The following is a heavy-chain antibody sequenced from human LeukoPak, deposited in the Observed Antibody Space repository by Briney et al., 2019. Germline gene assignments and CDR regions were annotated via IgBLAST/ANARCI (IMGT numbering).Heavy chain of an antibody. Sequence: ASVKVSCKASGYTFGAYYMYWVRQAPGQGLEWMGWIRPNSGGTNYTQKFQGRVTMTRDTSISTAYMELSRLRSDDTAVYYCARGYDSSGYYYNFDYWGQGTLVTVSS. CDR1: GYTFGAYY. J-gene: IGHJ4*02. V-gene: IGHV1-2*02. D-gene: IGHD3-22*01. CDR3: ARGYDSSGYYYNFDY. CDR2: IRPNSGGT.